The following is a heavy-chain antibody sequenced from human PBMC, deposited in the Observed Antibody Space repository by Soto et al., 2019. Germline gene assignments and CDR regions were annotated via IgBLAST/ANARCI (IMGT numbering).Heavy chain of an antibody. Sequence: GGSLRLSCAASGFTFSSYWMHWVRQAPGKGLVWVSRINSDGSSTSYADSVKGRFTISRDNAKNTLYLQMNSPRAEDTAVYYCARGPGIAANDYWGQGTLVTVSS. CDR2: INSDGSST. CDR3: ARGPGIAANDY. V-gene: IGHV3-74*01. D-gene: IGHD6-13*01. J-gene: IGHJ4*02. CDR1: GFTFSSYW.